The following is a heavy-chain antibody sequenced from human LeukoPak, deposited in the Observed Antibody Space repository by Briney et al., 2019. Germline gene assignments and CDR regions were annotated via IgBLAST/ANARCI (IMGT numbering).Heavy chain of an antibody. CDR1: GFTFSSYA. CDR2: ISYDGSNK. J-gene: IGHJ4*02. D-gene: IGHD6-19*01. Sequence: PGRSLRLSCAASGFTFSSYAMRWVRQAPGKGLEWVAVISYDGSNKYYADSVKGRFTISRDNSKNTLYLQMNSLRAEDTAVYYCARDLSSGWYVFDYWGQGTLVTVSS. CDR3: ARDLSSGWYVFDY. V-gene: IGHV3-30*04.